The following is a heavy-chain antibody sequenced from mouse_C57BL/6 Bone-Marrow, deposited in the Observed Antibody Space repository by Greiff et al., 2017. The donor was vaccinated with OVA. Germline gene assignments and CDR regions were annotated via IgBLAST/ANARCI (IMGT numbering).Heavy chain of an antibody. V-gene: IGHV10-3*01. Sequence: EVQLVESGGGLVQPKGSLKLSCAASGFTFNTYAMHWVRQAPGKGLEWVARIRSKSSNYATYYADSVKDRFTISRDDSQSMLYLQMNNLKTEDTSMYYCVRSTGTDWYFDVWGTGTTVTVSS. CDR3: VRSTGTDWYFDV. CDR2: IRSKSSNYAT. D-gene: IGHD4-1*02. J-gene: IGHJ1*03. CDR1: GFTFNTYA.